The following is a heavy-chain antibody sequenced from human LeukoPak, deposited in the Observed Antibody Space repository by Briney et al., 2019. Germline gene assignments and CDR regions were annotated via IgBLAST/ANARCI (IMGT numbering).Heavy chain of an antibody. D-gene: IGHD3-10*01. CDR3: ARGTIWFGGNNWFDP. J-gene: IGHJ5*02. CDR2: ICTRGSS. CDR1: GGSISSYY. Sequence: SETLSLTCTVSGGSISSYYWSWIRQPAGKGLEWIGRICTRGSSNYNPSLKSRVTMSVDTSKKQFSLKLSSVTAADTAVYYCARGTIWFGGNNWFDPWGQGTLVTVSS. V-gene: IGHV4-4*07.